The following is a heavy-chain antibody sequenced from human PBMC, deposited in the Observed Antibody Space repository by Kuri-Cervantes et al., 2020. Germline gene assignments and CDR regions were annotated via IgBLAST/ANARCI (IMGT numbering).Heavy chain of an antibody. CDR2: ISYDGSNK. J-gene: IGHJ4*02. D-gene: IGHD6-13*01. V-gene: IGHV3-30-3*01. Sequence: GGSLRLSCAASGFTFSSYAMHWVRQAPGKGLEWVAVISYDGSNKYYADSVKGRFTISRDNSKNTLYLQMNSLRAEDTAVYYCARDHSSSWYNYLDYWGQGTLVTVSS. CDR1: GFTFSSYA. CDR3: ARDHSSSWYNYLDY.